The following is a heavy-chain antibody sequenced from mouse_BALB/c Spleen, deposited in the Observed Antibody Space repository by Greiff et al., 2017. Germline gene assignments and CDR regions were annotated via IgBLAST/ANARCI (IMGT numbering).Heavy chain of an antibody. CDR3: ARYWTTATGFDY. D-gene: IGHD1-2*01. J-gene: IGHJ2*01. CDR2: ISYSGST. V-gene: IGHV3-2*02. CDR1: GYSITSDYA. Sequence: EVQLQQSGPGLVKPSQSLSLTCTVTGYSITSDYAWNWIRQFPGNKLEWMGYISYSGSTSYNPSLKSRISITRDTSKNQFFLQLNSVTTEDTATYYCARYWTTATGFDYWGQGTTLTVSS.